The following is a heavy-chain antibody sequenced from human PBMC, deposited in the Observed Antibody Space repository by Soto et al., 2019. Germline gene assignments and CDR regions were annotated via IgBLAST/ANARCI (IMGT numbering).Heavy chain of an antibody. CDR3: ARGSGYGSGSSVNHWLAY. Sequence: EVHLVESGGGVVQPGGSLRLSCAASGFTFGTYWMSWVRQAPGKGLEWLATIKRDSSEKKYVGSVRGRFTVSRDNTKNSLCLQPDSPGAEDTAVTYCARGSGYGSGSSVNHWLAYWGHGTRVTVSS. CDR2: IKRDSSEK. CDR1: GFTFGTYW. V-gene: IGHV3-7*01. D-gene: IGHD3-10*01. J-gene: IGHJ4*01.